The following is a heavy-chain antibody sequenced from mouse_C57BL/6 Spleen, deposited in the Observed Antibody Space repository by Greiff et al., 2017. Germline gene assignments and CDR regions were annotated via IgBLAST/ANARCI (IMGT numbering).Heavy chain of an antibody. V-gene: IGHV1-22*01. CDR2: INPNNGGT. CDR1: GYTFTDYN. CDR3: AIPSGYYFDY. D-gene: IGHD3-2*02. J-gene: IGHJ2*01. Sequence: EVQLQESGPELVKPGASVKMSCKASGYTFTDYNMHWVKQSHGKSLEWIGYINPNNGGTSYNQKFKGKATLTVNKSSSTAYMELRSLTSEDSAVYYCAIPSGYYFDYWGQGTTLTVSS.